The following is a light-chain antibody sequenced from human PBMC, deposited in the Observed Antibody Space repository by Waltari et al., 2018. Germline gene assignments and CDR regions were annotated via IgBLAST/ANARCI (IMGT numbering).Light chain of an antibody. CDR2: EVR. CDR3: GSYTSSNTQL. J-gene: IGLJ1*01. Sequence: QSALTQPASVSGSPGQSITISCTGTSSDVGSYSYVSWYQQHPGKAPKLMLYEVRNRPSGVSNRFSGSKSGNTASLTISGLQAEDEADYYCGSYTSSNTQLFGTGTKVTVL. CDR1: SSDVGSYSY. V-gene: IGLV2-14*01.